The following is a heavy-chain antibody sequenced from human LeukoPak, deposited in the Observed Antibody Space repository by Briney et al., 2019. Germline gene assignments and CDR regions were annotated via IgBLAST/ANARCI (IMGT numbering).Heavy chain of an antibody. J-gene: IGHJ6*03. Sequence: GGSLRLSCAASGFTVSSNYMSWVRQAPGKGLEWVSVIYSGGSTYYADSVKGRFTISRDNPKNTLYLQMNSLRAEDTAVYYCARQYGSGSPYYYYYMDVWGKGTTVTISS. CDR1: GFTVSSNY. CDR2: IYSGGST. V-gene: IGHV3-53*01. CDR3: ARQYGSGSPYYYYYMDV. D-gene: IGHD3-10*01.